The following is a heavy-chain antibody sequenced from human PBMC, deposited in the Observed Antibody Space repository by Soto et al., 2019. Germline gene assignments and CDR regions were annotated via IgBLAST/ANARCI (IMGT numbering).Heavy chain of an antibody. J-gene: IGHJ6*02. Sequence: EVQLVESGGGLVQPGGSLRLSCAASGFTFSSYSMNWVRQAPGKGLEWVSYISSSSSTIYYADSVKGRFTISRDNAKNSLYLQVNSLRDEDTAVYYCARDRSIVVVPAATTYYYYGMDVWGQGTTVTVSS. V-gene: IGHV3-48*02. CDR1: GFTFSSYS. D-gene: IGHD2-2*01. CDR2: ISSSSSTI. CDR3: ARDRSIVVVPAATTYYYYGMDV.